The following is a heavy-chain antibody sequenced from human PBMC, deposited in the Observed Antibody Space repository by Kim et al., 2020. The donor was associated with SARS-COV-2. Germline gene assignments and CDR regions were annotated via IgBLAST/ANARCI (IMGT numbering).Heavy chain of an antibody. V-gene: IGHV4-4*02. CDR3: ARDTGGIYDFWSGYYPRRYGMDV. Sequence: SETLSHTCAVSGGSISSSNWWSWVRQPPGKGLEWIGEIYHSGSTNYNPSLKSRVTISVDKSKNQFSLKLSSVTAADTAVYYCARDTGGIYDFWSGYYPRRYGMDVWGQGTTVTVSS. J-gene: IGHJ6*02. D-gene: IGHD3-3*01. CDR1: GGSISSSNW. CDR2: IYHSGST.